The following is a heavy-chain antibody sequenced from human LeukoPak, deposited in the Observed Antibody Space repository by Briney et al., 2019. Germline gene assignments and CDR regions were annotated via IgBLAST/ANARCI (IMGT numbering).Heavy chain of an antibody. Sequence: ASVKVSCKASGYTFTDFGFIWVRQAPGQGLEWMGWVSTYNGDTDYAKKFQDTVTMTTESSTQTTFMELRNLRSDDTAVYYCARAESMALYFLYWGQGTLVSVSS. D-gene: IGHD1-14*01. CDR2: VSTYNGDT. CDR3: ARAESMALYFLY. J-gene: IGHJ1*01. V-gene: IGHV1-18*01. CDR1: GYTFTDFG.